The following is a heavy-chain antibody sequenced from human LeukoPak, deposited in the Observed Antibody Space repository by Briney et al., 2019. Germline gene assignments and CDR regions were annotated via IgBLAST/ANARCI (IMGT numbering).Heavy chain of an antibody. D-gene: IGHD5-12*01. CDR3: ARDSGGYDPFDY. CDR2: INSDESST. Sequence: GGSLRLSCAASGFTFSVSWMHWVRQAPGKGLVWVSRINSDESSTSYADSVKGRFTISRDNAKNTLYLQMNSLRAEDTAVYYCARDSGGYDPFDYWGQGTLVTVSS. J-gene: IGHJ4*02. V-gene: IGHV3-74*01. CDR1: GFTFSVSW.